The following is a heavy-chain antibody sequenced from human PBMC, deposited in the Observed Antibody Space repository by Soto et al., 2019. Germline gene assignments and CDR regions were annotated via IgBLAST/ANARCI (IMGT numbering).Heavy chain of an antibody. CDR3: AKQNTRFLEWLPLDYFDY. J-gene: IGHJ4*02. CDR1: GFTFSSYA. D-gene: IGHD3-3*01. Sequence: GGSLRLSCAASGFTFSSYAMSWVRQAPGKGLEWVSAISGSGGSTYYADSVKGRFTISRDNSKNTPYLQMNSLRAEDTAVYYCAKQNTRFLEWLPLDYFDYWGQGTLVTVSS. CDR2: ISGSGGST. V-gene: IGHV3-23*01.